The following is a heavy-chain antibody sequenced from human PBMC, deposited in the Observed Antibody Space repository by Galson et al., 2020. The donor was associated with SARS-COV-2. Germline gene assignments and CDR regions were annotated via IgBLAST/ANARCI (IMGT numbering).Heavy chain of an antibody. V-gene: IGHV3-23*01. CDR3: EVVPAAMVVGY. D-gene: IGHD2-2*01. J-gene: IGHJ4*02. CDR2: ISGSGGST. CDR1: GFTFSSYA. Sequence: GGSLRLSCAASGFTFSSYAMSWIRQAPGKGLEWVSAISGSGGSTYYADSVKGRFTISRDNSKNTLYLQMNSLRAEDTAVYYCEVVPAAMVVGYWGQGTLVTVSS.